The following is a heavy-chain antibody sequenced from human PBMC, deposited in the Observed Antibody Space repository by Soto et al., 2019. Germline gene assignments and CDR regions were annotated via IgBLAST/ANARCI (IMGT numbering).Heavy chain of an antibody. Sequence: PGGSLRLSCAASGFTFSSYGMHWVRQAPGKGLEWVAVISYDGSNKYYADSVKGRFTISRDNSKNTLYLQMNSLRAEDTAVYYCAKGPPSSSWYEFDPWGQGTLVTVSS. V-gene: IGHV3-30*18. CDR1: GFTFSSYG. CDR2: ISYDGSNK. CDR3: AKGPPSSSWYEFDP. D-gene: IGHD6-13*01. J-gene: IGHJ5*02.